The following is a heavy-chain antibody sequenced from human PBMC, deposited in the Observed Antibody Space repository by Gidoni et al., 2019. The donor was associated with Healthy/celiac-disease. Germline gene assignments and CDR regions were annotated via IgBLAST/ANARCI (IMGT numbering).Heavy chain of an antibody. V-gene: IGHV3-30-3*01. D-gene: IGHD6-19*01. J-gene: IGHJ3*02. Sequence: QVQLVASGGCVVQHGRSLRHSCAASGSTCSRYAMNWVRQGPGKGLEGVSVISYDGSNKYYADSVKGRFTISRDNSKNTLYLQMNSLRAEDTAVYYCARDHGYSSDGVGAFDIWGQGTMVTVSS. CDR3: ARDHGYSSDGVGAFDI. CDR2: ISYDGSNK. CDR1: GSTCSRYA.